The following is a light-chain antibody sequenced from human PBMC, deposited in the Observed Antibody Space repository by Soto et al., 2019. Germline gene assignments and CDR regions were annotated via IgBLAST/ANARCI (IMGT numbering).Light chain of an antibody. Sequence: EIVLTQSPATLSLSPGERATLSCRASQSVSSYLAWYQQKPGQAPRLLIYDASNRATGIPARFSGSGSGTEFTLTISRLEPEDFAVYYCQQSSNWLTFGGGTKVEIK. V-gene: IGKV3-11*01. CDR3: QQSSNWLT. CDR2: DAS. CDR1: QSVSSY. J-gene: IGKJ4*01.